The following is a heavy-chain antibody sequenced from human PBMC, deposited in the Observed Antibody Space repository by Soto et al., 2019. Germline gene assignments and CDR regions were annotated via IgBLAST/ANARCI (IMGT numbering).Heavy chain of an antibody. CDR3: ARGRGYSGDDHYYYFDMDV. CDR2: SIPIFGTA. CDR1: GGTFNNYP. D-gene: IGHD5-12*01. Sequence: SVKVSCKASGGTFNNYPITWVRQAPGEGLEWMGGSIPIFGTANYAQKFQGRVTISVDESTSTAYMELGSLRSEDTAVYYCARGRGYSGDDHYYYFDMDVWGQGTTVTVSS. J-gene: IGHJ6*02. V-gene: IGHV1-69*13.